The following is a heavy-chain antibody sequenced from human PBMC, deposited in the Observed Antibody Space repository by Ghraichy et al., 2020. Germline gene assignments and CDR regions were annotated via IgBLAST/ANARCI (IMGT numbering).Heavy chain of an antibody. D-gene: IGHD3-10*01. V-gene: IGHV3-23*01. CDR1: GLTFSTYA. CDR3: AKSITDAFDI. J-gene: IGHJ3*02. CDR2: LSGSADRT. Sequence: SCVTSGLTFSTYAMSWVRQAPGKGLEWVSGLSGSADRTYYADSVKGRFTISRDNSKNTLYLQMNSLRAEDTAVYYCAKSITDAFDIWGQGTMVTVSS.